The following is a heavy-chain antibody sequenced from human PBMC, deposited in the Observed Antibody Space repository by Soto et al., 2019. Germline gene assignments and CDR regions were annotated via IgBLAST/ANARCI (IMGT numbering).Heavy chain of an antibody. CDR1: GASISSSSYL. CDR2: IYYSGST. CDR3: ARHGGPSRTGTGFGY. V-gene: IGHV4-39*01. Sequence: PSETLSLTCTVSGASISSSSYLWGWIRQPPGKGLEWIGSIYYSGSTYYNPSLNSRATISLDTSKNQFSLKLSSVTAAATAVYYCARHGGPSRTGTGFGYWGQGTQVTVSS. J-gene: IGHJ4*02. D-gene: IGHD1-1*01.